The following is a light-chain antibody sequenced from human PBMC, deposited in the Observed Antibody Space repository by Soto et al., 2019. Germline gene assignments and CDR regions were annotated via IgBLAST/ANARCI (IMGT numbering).Light chain of an antibody. CDR3: CSYAGSYTVV. CDR2: DVS. V-gene: IGLV2-11*01. CDR1: SSDVGGYNY. Sequence: QSALTQPRSVSGSPGQSVTISCTGTSSDVGGYNYVSWYQQHPGKAPTLMIYDVSKRPSGVPDRFSGSKSGNTASLTISGLQADDEADYYCCSYAGSYTVVFGGGTKLTVL. J-gene: IGLJ3*02.